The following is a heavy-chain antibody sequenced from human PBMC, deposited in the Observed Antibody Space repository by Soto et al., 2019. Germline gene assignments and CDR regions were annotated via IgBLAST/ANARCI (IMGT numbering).Heavy chain of an antibody. J-gene: IGHJ4*02. CDR3: ARGGRCSGGSCYREYYFDY. CDR1: GYTFTSYY. D-gene: IGHD2-15*01. V-gene: IGHV1-46*01. CDR2: INPSGGST. Sequence: ASVKVSCKASGYTFTSYYMHWARQAPGQGLEWMGIINPSGGSTSYAQKFQGRVTMTRDTSTSTVYMELSSLRSEDTAVYYCARGGRCSGGSCYREYYFDYWGQGTLVTVSS.